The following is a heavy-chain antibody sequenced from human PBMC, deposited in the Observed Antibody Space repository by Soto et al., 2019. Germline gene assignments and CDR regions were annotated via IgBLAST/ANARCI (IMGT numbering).Heavy chain of an antibody. CDR1: GFTFSSYA. V-gene: IGHV3-23*01. CDR3: AKDLQRGGIVYCDYAIGD. J-gene: IGHJ4*02. CDR2: INGGGGTT. Sequence: EVQVMESGGGLVQPGGSLRLSCVGSGFTFSSYAMSWVRQAPGKGLEWVSNINGGGGTTYYADSVKGRFTISRDNSNHTLYLQMKSVRIEDTAIYYCAKDLQRGGIVYCDYAIGDWGQGKLVTVSS. D-gene: IGHD4-17*01.